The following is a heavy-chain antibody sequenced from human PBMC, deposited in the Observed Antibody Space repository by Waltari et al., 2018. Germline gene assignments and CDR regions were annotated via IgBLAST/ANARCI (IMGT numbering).Heavy chain of an antibody. CDR3: AGRYYYDSSGYYRGIAFDI. V-gene: IGHV5-51*03. J-gene: IGHJ3*02. D-gene: IGHD3-22*01. CDR2: IYPGESDT. Sequence: EVQLVQSGAEVKKPGESLKISCKGSGYSFTSYWIGWVRQMPGKGLEWMGVIYPGESDTRYSPSFQGQVTISADKSISTAYLQWSSLKASDTAMYYCAGRYYYDSSGYYRGIAFDIWGQGTMVTVSS. CDR1: GYSFTSYW.